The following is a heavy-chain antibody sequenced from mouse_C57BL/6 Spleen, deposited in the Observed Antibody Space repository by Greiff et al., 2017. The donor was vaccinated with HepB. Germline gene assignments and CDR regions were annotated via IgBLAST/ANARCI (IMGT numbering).Heavy chain of an antibody. CDR2: IDPSDSYT. J-gene: IGHJ4*01. CDR3: ASRGGNSGYYAMDY. D-gene: IGHD2-1*01. Sequence: VQLQQSGAELVMPGASVKLSCKASGYTFTSYWMHWVKQRPGQGLEWIGEIDPSDSYTNYNQKFKGKSTLTVDKSSSTAYMQLSSLTSEDSAVYYCASRGGNSGYYAMDYWGQGTSVTVSS. CDR1: GYTFTSYW. V-gene: IGHV1-69*01.